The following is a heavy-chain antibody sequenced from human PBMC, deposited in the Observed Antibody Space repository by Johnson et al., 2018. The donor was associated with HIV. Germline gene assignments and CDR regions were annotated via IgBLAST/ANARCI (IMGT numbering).Heavy chain of an antibody. Sequence: VHLVESGGGVVQPGRSLRLSCAASGFTFDDYVMNWVRQTAGRRLEWVSGIAATGDTYYPGSVKGRFTISRDNAKNSLYLQMNSLRAEDTAVYYCARESLDAFDIWGQGTVVTVSS. CDR3: ARESLDAFDI. V-gene: IGHV3-13*01. J-gene: IGHJ3*02. CDR2: IAATGDT. CDR1: GFTFDDYV.